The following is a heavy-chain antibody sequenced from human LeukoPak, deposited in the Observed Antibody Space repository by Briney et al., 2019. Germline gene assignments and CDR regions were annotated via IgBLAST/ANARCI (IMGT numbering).Heavy chain of an antibody. J-gene: IGHJ5*02. Sequence: SETLSLTCTVSGGSISSYHWNWIRQSPGKGLEWIGYIYDIGSTTYNPSLKSRVTISVDTSKNQFSLKLSSVTAADTAAYYCARVNYYDSSGYYPWGQGTLVTVSS. CDR2: IYDIGST. CDR3: ARVNYYDSSGYYP. D-gene: IGHD3-22*01. CDR1: GGSISSYH. V-gene: IGHV4-59*12.